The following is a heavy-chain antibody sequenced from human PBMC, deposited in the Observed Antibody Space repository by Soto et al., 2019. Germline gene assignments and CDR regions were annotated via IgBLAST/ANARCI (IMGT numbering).Heavy chain of an antibody. CDR2: IHLGDSDT. J-gene: IGHJ6*02. CDR3: AKPSIAAAGMSYYYGLDA. V-gene: IGHV5-51*01. CDR1: GYTFTNYW. D-gene: IGHD6-13*01. Sequence: GESLKISCKGSGYTFTNYWIGWVRQMPGRGLEWMGIIHLGDSDTRYSPSFQGQVTISADKSISTAYLQWNSLKASDTAMYYCAKPSIAAAGMSYYYGLDAWGQGTTVTVSS.